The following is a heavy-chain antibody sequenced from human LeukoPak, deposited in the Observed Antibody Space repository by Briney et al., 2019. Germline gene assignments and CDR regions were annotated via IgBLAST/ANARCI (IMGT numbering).Heavy chain of an antibody. J-gene: IGHJ4*02. V-gene: IGHV3-48*02. Sequence: GGSPRLSCVASGYPFSSYSMNWIRQAPGKGLEWVSYISVSGGVRSYADSVKGRLTISRDDARNSLYLQMNSLKDEDTAVYYCARDRGYFYDQLDYWGQGTLVTVSS. D-gene: IGHD2/OR15-2a*01. CDR2: ISVSGGVR. CDR3: ARDRGYFYDQLDY. CDR1: GYPFSSYS.